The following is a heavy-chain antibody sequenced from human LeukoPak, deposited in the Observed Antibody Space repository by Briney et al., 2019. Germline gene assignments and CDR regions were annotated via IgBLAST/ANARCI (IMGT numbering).Heavy chain of an antibody. CDR3: ARGSGTLCTYDY. CDR1: GFTFSSYW. D-gene: IGHD3-10*01. V-gene: IGHV3-53*01. CDR2: LYSDGTT. Sequence: GGSLRLSCAASGFTFSSYWMSWVRQAPGKGLEWVSILYSDGTTYSADSVKGRFTISRDNSKNTLYLQMNSLRAEDTAVYYCARGSGTLCTYDYWGQGTLVTVSS. J-gene: IGHJ4*02.